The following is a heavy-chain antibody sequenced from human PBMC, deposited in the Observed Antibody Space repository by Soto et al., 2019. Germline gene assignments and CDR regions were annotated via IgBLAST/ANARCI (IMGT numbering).Heavy chain of an antibody. D-gene: IGHD6-6*01. CDR3: AREPVAARRKGAFDI. Sequence: QVQLVQSGAEVKKPGASVKVSCKASGYTFTSYAMHWVRQAPGQRLEWMGWINAGNGNTKYSQKFQDRVTITRDTSASTAYMELSSLRSEDTAVYYCAREPVAARRKGAFDIWGQGTMVTVSS. J-gene: IGHJ3*02. V-gene: IGHV1-3*01. CDR2: INAGNGNT. CDR1: GYTFTSYA.